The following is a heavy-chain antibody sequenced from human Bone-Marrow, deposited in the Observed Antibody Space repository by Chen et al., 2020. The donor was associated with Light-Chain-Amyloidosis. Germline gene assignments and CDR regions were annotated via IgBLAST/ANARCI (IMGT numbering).Heavy chain of an antibody. D-gene: IGHD3-10*01. J-gene: IGHJ6*02. CDR3: ARGSYGSGSYYHYYYYGMDV. CDR1: GYTFTSYD. V-gene: IGHV1-8*01. Sequence: QVQLVQSGAEVKKPGASVKVSCKASGYTFTSYDINWVRQATGQGLEWMGWMNPNSGNTGYSQNFQGRVTMTRNTSISTAYMELSSLRSEDTAVYYCARGSYGSGSYYHYYYYGMDVWGQGTTVTVSS. CDR2: MNPNSGNT.